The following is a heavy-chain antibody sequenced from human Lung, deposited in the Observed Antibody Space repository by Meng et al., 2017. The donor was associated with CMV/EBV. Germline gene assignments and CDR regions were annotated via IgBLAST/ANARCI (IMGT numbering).Heavy chain of an antibody. CDR2: ISGYNGNT. D-gene: IGHD6-13*01. Sequence: ASVKVSCKAYGYAFSNYGVTWVRQAPGQGPEWMGWISGYNGNTKYAQKFQGRVTMTADTSTSTVYMELRSLTSDDTAVYYCARDAYFNTWYPNWLDPWGQGXLVTVSS. V-gene: IGHV1-18*01. J-gene: IGHJ5*02. CDR1: GYAFSNYG. CDR3: ARDAYFNTWYPNWLDP.